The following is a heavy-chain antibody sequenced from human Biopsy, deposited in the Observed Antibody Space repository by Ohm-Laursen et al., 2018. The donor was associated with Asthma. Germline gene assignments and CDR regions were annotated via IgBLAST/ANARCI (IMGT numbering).Heavy chain of an antibody. CDR2: IMTVFGTP. D-gene: IGHD6-19*01. Sequence: SSVKVSRKAPGGTFSNFAISWVRQAPGQGLEWLGGIMTVFGTPNHAQKFQCRVTITADESTSTAYMEFSSLRSEDTAIYYCARCQVGYSSGWSLLLKKIYYSGMDVGGQGTAVTVS. J-gene: IGHJ6*02. V-gene: IGHV1-69*01. CDR3: ARCQVGYSSGWSLLLKKIYYSGMDV. CDR1: GGTFSNFA.